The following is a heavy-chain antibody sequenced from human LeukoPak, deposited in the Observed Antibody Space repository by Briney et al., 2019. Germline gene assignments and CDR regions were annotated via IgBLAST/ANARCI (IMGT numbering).Heavy chain of an antibody. CDR3: GGPDDGYGHYFVY. CDR1: GGSISSHY. D-gene: IGHD4-17*01. CDR2: IYYSGSN. J-gene: IGHJ4*02. Sequence: SETLSLTCTVSGGSISSHYWSWIRQPPGKGLEGIGYIYYSGSNNYNPSLKSRVTLSVDTCKDQFSLKMSSVDAAGTAVYYCGGPDDGYGHYFVYWGERTLRTVSS. V-gene: IGHV4-59*11.